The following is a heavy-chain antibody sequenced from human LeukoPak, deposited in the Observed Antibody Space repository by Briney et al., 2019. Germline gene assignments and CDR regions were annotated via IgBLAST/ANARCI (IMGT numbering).Heavy chain of an antibody. J-gene: IGHJ2*01. V-gene: IGHV3-74*01. D-gene: IGHD2-15*01. CDR3: ARDAAPGYFDL. CDR2: ITSDGSAT. Sequence: GGSLRLSCAVSGFTFSTYWMHWVRHGPGKGLAWVSRITSDGSATGYADSVKGRFTISRDNAKNTLYLHMDSLRAEDTAVYYCARDAAPGYFDLWGRGTLVTVSS. CDR1: GFTFSTYW.